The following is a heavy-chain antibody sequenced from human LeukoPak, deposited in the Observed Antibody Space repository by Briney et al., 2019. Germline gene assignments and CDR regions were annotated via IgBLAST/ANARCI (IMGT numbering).Heavy chain of an antibody. Sequence: ASVKVSCKASGYTFTSYGISWVRQAPGQGLEWMGWISAYNGNTNYAQNLQGRVTMTTDTSTSTAYMELSSLRSEDTAMYYCARDRLDTVMVKSDAADGHWGQGTLVTVSS. D-gene: IGHD5-18*01. J-gene: IGHJ4*02. V-gene: IGHV1-18*01. CDR3: ARDRLDTVMVKSDAADGH. CDR2: ISAYNGNT. CDR1: GYTFTSYG.